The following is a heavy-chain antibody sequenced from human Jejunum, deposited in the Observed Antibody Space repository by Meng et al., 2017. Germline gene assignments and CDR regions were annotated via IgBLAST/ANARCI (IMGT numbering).Heavy chain of an antibody. CDR2: ISTAGNYI. CDR3: VRNSGWFDF. D-gene: IGHD5-12*01. J-gene: IGHJ4*02. V-gene: IGHV3-21*01. Sequence: EVQRVESGGGLVKPGGSLRLSCAASGFTFSDYTMAWVRQAPGKGLDWVSSISTAGNYIYYADSLKGRSTISRDNAKNSLYLEMNTLTAEDTAVYYCVRNSGWFDFWGQGALVTVSS. CDR1: GFTFSDYT.